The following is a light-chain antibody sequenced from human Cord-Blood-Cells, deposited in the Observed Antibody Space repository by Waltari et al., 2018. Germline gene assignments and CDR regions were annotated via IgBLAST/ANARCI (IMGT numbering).Light chain of an antibody. Sequence: EIVLTQSPGTLSLPPGERATLSCRASRRVSSSYLAWYQQKPGQAPRLLIYGASSRATGIPDRFSGSGSGTDFTLTISRLEPEDFAVYYCQQYGSSPKTFGQGTKVEIK. V-gene: IGKV3-20*01. J-gene: IGKJ1*01. CDR3: QQYGSSPKT. CDR2: GAS. CDR1: RRVSSSY.